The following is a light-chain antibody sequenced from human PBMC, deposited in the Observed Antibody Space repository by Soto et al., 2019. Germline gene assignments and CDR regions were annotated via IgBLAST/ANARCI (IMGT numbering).Light chain of an antibody. V-gene: IGKV1-5*01. CDR3: QQYGSSSPT. Sequence: DIQMTQSPSTLSASVGDGVTITCRASQNISVWLAWYQQRPGKAPKFLIYDASSLETGVPSRFSGSGSGTEFTLTSRSLQPDDFATYYCQQYGSSSPTFGEGTKLEIK. CDR2: DAS. CDR1: QNISVW. J-gene: IGKJ2*01.